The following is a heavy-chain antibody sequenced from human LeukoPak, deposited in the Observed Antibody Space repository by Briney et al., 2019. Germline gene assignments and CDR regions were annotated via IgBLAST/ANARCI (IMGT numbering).Heavy chain of an antibody. V-gene: IGHV4-34*01. CDR1: GGSFSGYY. CDR3: ARGPGRGWRGYGQSLKTFDY. D-gene: IGHD5-12*01. J-gene: IGHJ4*02. CDR2: INHSGST. Sequence: SETLSLTCAVYGGSFSGYYWSWIRQPPGKGLEWIGEINHSGSTNYNPSLKSRVTISVDTSKNQFSLKLSSVTAADTAVYYCARGPGRGWRGYGQSLKTFDYWGRGTLVTVSS.